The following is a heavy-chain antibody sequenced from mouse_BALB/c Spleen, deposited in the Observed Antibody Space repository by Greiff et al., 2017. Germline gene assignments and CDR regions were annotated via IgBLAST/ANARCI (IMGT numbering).Heavy chain of an antibody. V-gene: IGHV5-9-4*01. Sequence: EVKVVESGGGLVKPGGSLKLSCAASGFTFSSYAMSWVRQSPEKRLEWVAEISSGGSYTYYPDTVTGRFTISRDNAKNTLYLEMSSLRSEDTAMYYCARVITTADYYAMDYGGQGTSVTVSS. CDR2: ISSGGSYT. D-gene: IGHD1-2*01. J-gene: IGHJ4*01. CDR3: ARVITTADYYAMDY. CDR1: GFTFSSYA.